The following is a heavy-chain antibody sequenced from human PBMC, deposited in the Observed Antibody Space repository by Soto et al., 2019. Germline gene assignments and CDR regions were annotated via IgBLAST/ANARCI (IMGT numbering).Heavy chain of an antibody. V-gene: IGHV1-18*01. CDR1: GYTFTNYG. J-gene: IGHJ3*02. D-gene: IGHD6-13*01. CDR2: ISAHTGNT. CDR3: ARVLGYNSSWWRHTAFDI. Sequence: ASVKVSCKTSGYTFTNYGISWVRQAPGQGLEWMGWISAHTGNTNYAQKFQGRVTVTTDTSTSTAYMELRSLRSDDTAVYYCARVLGYNSSWWRHTAFDIWGQGTMVTVSS.